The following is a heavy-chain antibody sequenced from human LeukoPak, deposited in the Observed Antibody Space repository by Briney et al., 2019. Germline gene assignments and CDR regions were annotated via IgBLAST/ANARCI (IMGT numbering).Heavy chain of an antibody. CDR3: AKQRGYAFGWFDP. D-gene: IGHD5-12*01. CDR2: LSGSGDST. V-gene: IGHV3-23*01. Sequence: GGSLRLSCEASGFTFSSYAMSWVRQAPGKGLEWVSGLSGSGDSTYYADSVKGRFTISRDNSKNTLYLQMNSLRAEDTAVYYCAKQRGYAFGWFDPWGQGTLVTVSS. CDR1: GFTFSSYA. J-gene: IGHJ5*02.